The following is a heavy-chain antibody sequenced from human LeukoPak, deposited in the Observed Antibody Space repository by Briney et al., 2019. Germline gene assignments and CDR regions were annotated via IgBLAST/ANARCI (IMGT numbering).Heavy chain of an antibody. CDR3: ARGSSFGY. CDR2: INSDGSDT. CDR1: GFTFSNAW. Sequence: GGSLRLSCEVSGFTFSNAWMSWVRQAPGKGLVWVSRINSDGSDTGYADSVKGRFTISRDNAKNTLHLQMNSLRAEDTAVYYCARGSSFGYWGQGTLVTVSS. D-gene: IGHD3-10*01. J-gene: IGHJ4*02. V-gene: IGHV3-74*01.